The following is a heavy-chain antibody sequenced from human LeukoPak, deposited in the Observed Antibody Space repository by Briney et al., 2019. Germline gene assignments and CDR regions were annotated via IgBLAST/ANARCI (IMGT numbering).Heavy chain of an antibody. CDR1: GFTFSSYS. CDR3: ARGVNYYDSSGYYYFDY. V-gene: IGHV3-21*01. Sequence: GGSLRLSCAASGFTFSSYSMNWVRRAPGKGLEWVSSISSSSSYIYYADSVKGRFTISRDNAKNSLYLQMNSLRAEDTAVYYCARGVNYYDSSGYYYFDYWGQGTLVTVSS. CDR2: ISSSSSYI. D-gene: IGHD3-22*01. J-gene: IGHJ4*02.